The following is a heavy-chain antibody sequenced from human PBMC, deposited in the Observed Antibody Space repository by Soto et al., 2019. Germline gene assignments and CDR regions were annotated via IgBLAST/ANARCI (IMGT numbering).Heavy chain of an antibody. CDR3: ARHSLALRKNNWFDP. Sequence: LSLICTVSGDSIISSDFYWGWVRQPPGKGLEWIGSIFYLGSSYYNPSLKSRVTMSVDTSKNQFSLRLRSVTAADTALYFCARHSLALRKNNWFDPWGQGIMVTVSS. CDR1: GDSIISSDFY. CDR2: IFYLGSS. V-gene: IGHV4-39*01. J-gene: IGHJ5*02. D-gene: IGHD3-3*02.